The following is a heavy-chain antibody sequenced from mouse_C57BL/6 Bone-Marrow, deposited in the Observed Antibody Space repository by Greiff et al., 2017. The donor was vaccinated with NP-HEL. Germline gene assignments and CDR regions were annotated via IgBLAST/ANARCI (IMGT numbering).Heavy chain of an antibody. J-gene: IGHJ4*01. D-gene: IGHD2-4*01. V-gene: IGHV6-6*01. Sequence: EVKLVESGGGLVQPGGSMKLSCAASGFTFSDAWMDWVRQSPVQGLEWVAEIRNKANNHATYYAESVKGRFTISRDDSKSSVYLQMNSLRAEDTGIYYCALYYDYLYAMDYWGQGTSVTVSS. CDR3: ALYYDYLYAMDY. CDR2: IRNKANNHAT. CDR1: GFTFSDAW.